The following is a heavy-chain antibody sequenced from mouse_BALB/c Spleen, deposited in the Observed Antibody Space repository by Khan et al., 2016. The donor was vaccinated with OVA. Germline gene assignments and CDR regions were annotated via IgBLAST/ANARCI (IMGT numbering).Heavy chain of an antibody. CDR2: IYPGNGDT. Sequence: QVRLQQSGAELVKPGASVKMSCKASGYTFTSYNMHWVKQTPGQGLEWIGAIYPGNGDTSYNQKFKGKATLTADKSSSTAYMQLSSLTSEDSAVXFREKGGGGWYIDVWGAGTTVTVSA. J-gene: IGHJ1*01. CDR1: GYTFTSYN. V-gene: IGHV1-12*01. CDR3: EKGGGGWYIDV.